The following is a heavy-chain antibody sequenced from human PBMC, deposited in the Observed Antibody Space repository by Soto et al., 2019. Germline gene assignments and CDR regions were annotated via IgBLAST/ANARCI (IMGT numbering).Heavy chain of an antibody. CDR1: GLIFSDYH. Sequence: GGSLRLSCAASGLIFSDYHMDWVRQAPGKGLEWVGRIKSKTDGGTTDYAAPVKGRFTISRDDSKNTLYLQMTSLKTEDTAVYYCTTDPVTMIVVVPSSGWGQGTLVPVSS. V-gene: IGHV3-15*01. D-gene: IGHD3-22*01. J-gene: IGHJ4*02. CDR2: IKSKTDGGTT. CDR3: TTDPVTMIVVVPSSG.